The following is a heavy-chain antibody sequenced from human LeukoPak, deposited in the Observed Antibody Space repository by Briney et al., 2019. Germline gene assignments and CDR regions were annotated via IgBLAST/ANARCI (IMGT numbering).Heavy chain of an antibody. CDR1: GLTFSSYW. J-gene: IGHJ4*02. Sequence: GGSLRLSCAASGLTFSSYWMSWVRQAPGKGLKWVANIKQDGSEKYYVDSVKGRFTISRDNAKNSLYLQMNSLRAEDTAVYYCARGQLLRQQQVSLHFDYWGQGTLVTVSS. D-gene: IGHD6-13*01. V-gene: IGHV3-7*01. CDR3: ARGQLLRQQQVSLHFDY. CDR2: IKQDGSEK.